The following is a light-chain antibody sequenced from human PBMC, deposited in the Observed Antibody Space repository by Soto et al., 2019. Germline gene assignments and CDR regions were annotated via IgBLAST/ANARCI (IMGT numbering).Light chain of an antibody. V-gene: IGLV4-69*01. CDR1: SGHSSYA. J-gene: IGLJ2*01. Sequence: QSVLTQPPSASASLGASVKLTCTLSSGHSSYAIAWHQQQPEKAPRYLMKLHSDGSHSQGDGIPDRFSGSSSGAERYLTISSLQSEDEAEYYCQTWGTGIVVFGGGTKVTVL. CDR3: QTWGTGIVV. CDR2: LHSDGSH.